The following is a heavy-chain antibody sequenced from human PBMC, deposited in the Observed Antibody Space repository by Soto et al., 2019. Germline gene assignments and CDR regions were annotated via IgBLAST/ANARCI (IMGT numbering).Heavy chain of an antibody. CDR3: ARYIVVVTAALGPDAFDI. CDR1: GGTFSSYT. CDR2: IIPILGIA. J-gene: IGHJ3*02. D-gene: IGHD2-21*02. V-gene: IGHV1-69*02. Sequence: SVKVSCKASGGTFSSYTISWVRQAPGQGVEWMGRIIPILGIANYAQKFQGRVTITADKSTSTAYMELSSLRSEDTAVYYCARYIVVVTAALGPDAFDIWGQGTMVTVSS.